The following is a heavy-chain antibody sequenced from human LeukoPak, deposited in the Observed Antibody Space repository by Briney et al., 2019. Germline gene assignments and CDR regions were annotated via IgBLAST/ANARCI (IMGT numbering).Heavy chain of an antibody. CDR1: GGSISSYY. J-gene: IGHJ3*02. CDR3: ARDLRRTYYYGSGSQGDAFDI. D-gene: IGHD3-10*01. Sequence: SETLSLTCTLSGGSISSYYWSWIRQPPGKGLEWIGYIYYTGSTNHNPSLKSRVTMSVDTSKNQFSLKLSSVTAADTAVYYCARDLRRTYYYGSGSQGDAFDIWGQGTMVTVSS. V-gene: IGHV4-59*12. CDR2: IYYTGST.